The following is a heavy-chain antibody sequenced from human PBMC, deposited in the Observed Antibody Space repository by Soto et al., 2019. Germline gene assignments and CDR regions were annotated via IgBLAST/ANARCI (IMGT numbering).Heavy chain of an antibody. V-gene: IGHV1-46*01. CDR2: INPSGGST. CDR1: GYTFTSYY. Sequence: GASVKVSCKASGYTFTSYYMHWVRQAPGQGLEWMGIINPSGGSTSYAQKFQGRVTMTRDTSTSTVYMELSSLRSEDTAVYYCARDPAEQYYYYNGMDVWGQGTTVTVSS. CDR3: ARDPAEQYYYYNGMDV. J-gene: IGHJ6*02.